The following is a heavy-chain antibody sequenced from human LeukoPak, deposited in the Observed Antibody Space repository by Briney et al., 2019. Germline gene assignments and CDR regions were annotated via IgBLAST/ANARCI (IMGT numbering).Heavy chain of an antibody. CDR3: ARVAYYDSSGYGNLDY. J-gene: IGHJ4*02. CDR2: ICGSGGTT. D-gene: IGHD3-22*01. Sequence: GGSLRLSCAASGFTFSSYAMSWVRQTPGKGLEWVSGICGSGGTTYYADSVKGRFTISRDNSKNTLYLQMNSLRAEDTAVYYCARVAYYDSSGYGNLDYWGQGTLVTVSS. CDR1: GFTFSSYA. V-gene: IGHV3-23*01.